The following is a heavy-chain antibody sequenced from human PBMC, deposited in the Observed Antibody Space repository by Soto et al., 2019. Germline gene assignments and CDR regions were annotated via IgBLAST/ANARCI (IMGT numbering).Heavy chain of an antibody. CDR2: ISSDGTT. V-gene: IGHV3-23*01. J-gene: IGHJ6*02. CDR1: GFTFGTYA. CDR3: AKLDFWNSYYGLDV. D-gene: IGHD3-3*01. Sequence: EVQLLQSGGGLVQPGGSLRLSCAASGFTFGTYAMSWVCQAPGKGLEWVSSISSDGTTYYADSVKGRFSISTDKSKNTLFIQKNSLRAEDTAIYYCAKLDFWNSYYGLDVWGQGTTVTVSS.